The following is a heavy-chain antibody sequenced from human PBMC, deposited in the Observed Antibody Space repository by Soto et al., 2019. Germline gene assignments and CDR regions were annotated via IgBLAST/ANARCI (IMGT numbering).Heavy chain of an antibody. CDR2: IYYSGST. V-gene: IGHV4-31*03. CDR1: GGSIGSGDYY. CDR3: SRDDSDWFFN. Sequence: PSETLSLTCTVSGGSIGSGDYYWSWIRQSPGKGLEWIGYIYYSGSTYYNPSLESRLIISIDTSKNQFSLKLSSVTAADTAVYYCSRDDSDWFFNWGRGTLVTVSS. J-gene: IGHJ4*02. D-gene: IGHD3-9*01.